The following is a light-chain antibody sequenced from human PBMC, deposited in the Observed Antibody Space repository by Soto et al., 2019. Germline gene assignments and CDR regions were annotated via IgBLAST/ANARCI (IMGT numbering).Light chain of an antibody. CDR3: AAWDDSLNGPV. Sequence: QSVLTQPPSSYGTPGQRVTISCSGGSSNIGSNTVNWYQQLPGTAAKLFIDIDNQRPSGVPDRFSGSKSGTSDSLAISGLQSYDESEYYCAAWDDSLNGPVFGGGTKLTVL. J-gene: IGLJ2*01. CDR1: SSNIGSNT. CDR2: IDN. V-gene: IGLV1-44*01.